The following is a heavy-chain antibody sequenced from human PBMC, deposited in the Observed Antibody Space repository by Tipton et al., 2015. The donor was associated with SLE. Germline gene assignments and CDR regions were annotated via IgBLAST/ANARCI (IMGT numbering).Heavy chain of an antibody. Sequence: TLSLTCTVSGGSISSGDYYWSWIRQPPGKGLEWIGYIYHSGSTYYNPSLKSRVTISVDRSKNQFSLKLSSVTAADTAVYYCARGSSGYEPEYMDVWGKGTTVTVSS. CDR3: ARGSSGYEPEYMDV. J-gene: IGHJ6*03. V-gene: IGHV4-30-2*01. CDR2: IYHSGST. D-gene: IGHD3-22*01. CDR1: GGSISSGDYY.